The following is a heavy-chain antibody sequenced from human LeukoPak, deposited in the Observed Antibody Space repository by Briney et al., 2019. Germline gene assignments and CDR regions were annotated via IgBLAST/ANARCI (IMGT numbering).Heavy chain of an antibody. J-gene: IGHJ6*02. D-gene: IGHD2-2*01. CDR2: IIPIFGIA. V-gene: IGHV1-69*04. CDR1: GCTFSSYA. Sequence: ASVKVSCKASGCTFSSYAISWVRQAPGQGLEWMGRIIPIFGIANYAQKFQGRVTITADKSTSTAYMELSSLRSEDTAVYYCARDLEDIVVVPAQLGLLSGMGVWGQGTTVTVSS. CDR3: ARDLEDIVVVPAQLGLLSGMGV.